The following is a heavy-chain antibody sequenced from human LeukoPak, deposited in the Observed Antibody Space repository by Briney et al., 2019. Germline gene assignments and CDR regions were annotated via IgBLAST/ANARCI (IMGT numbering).Heavy chain of an antibody. CDR3: ARDTPPSYVWGSYRSSSYYFDY. D-gene: IGHD3-16*02. CDR1: GGPFSSAA. CDR2: IIPIPGIT. V-gene: IGHV1-69*04. J-gene: IGHJ4*02. Sequence: ASVKVSCKPSGGPFSSAALSWVRQAPGQGLEWMGRIIPIPGITNYAQKFQGRLTITVDKSTSTAYMELSSLRSEDTAVYYCARDTPPSYVWGSYRSSSYYFDYWGQGTLVTVSS.